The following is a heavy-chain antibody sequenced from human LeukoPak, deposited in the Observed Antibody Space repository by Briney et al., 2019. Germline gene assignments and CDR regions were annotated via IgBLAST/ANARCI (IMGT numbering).Heavy chain of an antibody. Sequence: ASVKVSCKASGYTFTSYGISWVRQAPGQGLEWMGWISAYNGNTNYAQKLQGRVTMTTDTSTSTAYMELSSLRSEDTAVYYCAREQTVAGTPAIDYWGQGTLVTVSS. CDR1: GYTFTSYG. CDR3: AREQTVAGTPAIDY. V-gene: IGHV1-18*01. CDR2: ISAYNGNT. D-gene: IGHD6-19*01. J-gene: IGHJ4*02.